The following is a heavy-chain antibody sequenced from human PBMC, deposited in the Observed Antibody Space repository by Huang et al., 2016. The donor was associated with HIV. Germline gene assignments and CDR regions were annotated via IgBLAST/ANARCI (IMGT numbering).Heavy chain of an antibody. Sequence: QVQLVQSGAEVKKPGSSMKVSCKDSGGIFSNSAINWVRQAPGSGLELMGGIIPGFGTPNYPQKFRGRVTTTADESTSTAYMELSSLRSEDTAIYYCARGDYYDSSGLSLEGGAFDIWGQGTMVTVS. CDR2: IIPGFGTP. V-gene: IGHV1-69*01. D-gene: IGHD3-22*01. CDR3: ARGDYYDSSGLSLEGGAFDI. J-gene: IGHJ3*02. CDR1: GGIFSNSA.